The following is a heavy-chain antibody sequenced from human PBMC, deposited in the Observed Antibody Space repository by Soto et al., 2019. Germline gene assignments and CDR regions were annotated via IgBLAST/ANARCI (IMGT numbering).Heavy chain of an antibody. CDR2: IYYTGST. D-gene: IGHD3-10*01. CDR1: GVSISSYY. V-gene: IGHV4-59*01. J-gene: IGHJ6*03. Sequence: QVQLQESGPGLVRPSETLSLTCTVSGVSISSYYWSWIRQPPGKGLEWIGYIYYTGSTSYNPSLKSRVTMSVDTSMNQFARNLSSVTAADTAVYYCARDRYYGSGSYSMDVWGKGITVTVSS. CDR3: ARDRYYGSGSYSMDV.